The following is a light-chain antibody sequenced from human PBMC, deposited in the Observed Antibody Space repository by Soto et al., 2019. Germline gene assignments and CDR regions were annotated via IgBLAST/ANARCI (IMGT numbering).Light chain of an antibody. CDR3: QKFSTAPLT. CDR2: SAS. V-gene: IGKV1-27*01. CDR1: QDISVY. J-gene: IGKJ5*01. Sequence: DIQMTQSPSSLSASVGDRVTITCRASQDISVYLAWYQQKPGTVPKLLIYSASTLQSGVPSRFSGSGSGTDFTLTISSLQPEDVATYYCQKFSTAPLTFGQGTRLEIK.